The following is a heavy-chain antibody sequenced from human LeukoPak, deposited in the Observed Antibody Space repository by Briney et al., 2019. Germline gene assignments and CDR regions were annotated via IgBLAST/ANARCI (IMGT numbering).Heavy chain of an antibody. CDR1: GGSFSGYY. J-gene: IGHJ5*02. V-gene: IGHV4-34*01. CDR3: ARHLALWWYCDSSGYMSWFDP. D-gene: IGHD3-22*01. Sequence: SETLSLTCAVYGGSFSGYYWSWIRQPPGKGLEWIGEINHSGSTNYNPSLKSRVTISVDTSKNQFSLKLSSVTAADTAVYYCARHLALWWYCDSSGYMSWFDPWGQGTLVTVSS. CDR2: INHSGST.